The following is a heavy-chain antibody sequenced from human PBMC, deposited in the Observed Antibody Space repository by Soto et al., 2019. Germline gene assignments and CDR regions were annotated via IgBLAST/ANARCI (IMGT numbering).Heavy chain of an antibody. Sequence: GGSLRLSCAASGFTFSSYAMHWVRQAPGKGLEWVAVISYDGSNKYYADSVKGRFTISRDNSKNTLYLQMNSLRAEDTAVYYCARDLGVAVAGTDYYYYGMDVWGQGTTVTVSS. V-gene: IGHV3-30-3*01. CDR1: GFTFSSYA. CDR3: ARDLGVAVAGTDYYYYGMDV. CDR2: ISYDGSNK. D-gene: IGHD6-19*01. J-gene: IGHJ6*02.